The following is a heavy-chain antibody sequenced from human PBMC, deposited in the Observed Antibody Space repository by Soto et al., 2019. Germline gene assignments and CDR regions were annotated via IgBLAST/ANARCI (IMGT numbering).Heavy chain of an antibody. CDR3: AKEPTVTTPL. Sequence: XESLRLSCAASGFTFSSYGMHWVRQAPGKGLEWVAVISYDGSNKYYADSVKGRFTISRDNSKNTLYLQMNSLRAEDTAVCYCAKEPTVTTPLWGQGTLVTVSS. D-gene: IGHD4-17*01. V-gene: IGHV3-30*18. CDR1: GFTFSSYG. J-gene: IGHJ4*02. CDR2: ISYDGSNK.